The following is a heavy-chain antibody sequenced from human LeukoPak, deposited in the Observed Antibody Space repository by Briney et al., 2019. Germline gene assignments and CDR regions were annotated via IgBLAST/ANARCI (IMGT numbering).Heavy chain of an antibody. CDR2: INTNTRNP. Sequence: ASVKVSCKTSGYTFSNYGISWVRQAPGQGLEWMGWINTNTRNPTYAQGFTGRFVFSLDTSVSTAYLQISSLKAEDTAVYYCARIRAPSSFGQRESDYWGQGTLVTVSS. CDR1: GYTFSNYG. J-gene: IGHJ4*02. D-gene: IGHD3-3*02. CDR3: ARIRAPSSFGQRESDY. V-gene: IGHV7-4-1*02.